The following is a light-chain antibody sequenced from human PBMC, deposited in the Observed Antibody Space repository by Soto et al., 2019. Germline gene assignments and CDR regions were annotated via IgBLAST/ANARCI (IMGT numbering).Light chain of an antibody. J-gene: IGKJ2*01. V-gene: IGKV4-1*01. CDR2: WAS. CDR3: QQYYSPPRYT. Sequence: DIVMTQSPEYLAVSLGERATINCRSSQSILYSSNNKNLIAWYQQKPGQHPKLLIYWASTRQSGVPDRFSGSGSGRDFALTISSLQAEDVAVYYCQQYYSPPRYTFGQGTRLGIK. CDR1: QSILYSSNNKNL.